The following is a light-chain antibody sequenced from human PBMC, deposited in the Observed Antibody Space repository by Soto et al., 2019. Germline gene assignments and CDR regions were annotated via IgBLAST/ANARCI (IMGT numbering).Light chain of an antibody. CDR3: QQYDSLPYT. Sequence: DIRMTQSPSSLSASLGDRITITCQASQVITTSLSWFQQRPGKAPTLLIFDASYLEAGVPSRFSGSGPGTDFSFTISSLQPEDIASYYCQQYDSLPYTFGQGTKLEIK. CDR1: QVITTS. CDR2: DAS. V-gene: IGKV1-33*01. J-gene: IGKJ2*01.